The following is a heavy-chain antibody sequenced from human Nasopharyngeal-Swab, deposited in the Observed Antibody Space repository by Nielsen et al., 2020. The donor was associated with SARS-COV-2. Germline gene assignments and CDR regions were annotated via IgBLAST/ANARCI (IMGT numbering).Heavy chain of an antibody. Sequence: WIRQPPGKGLEWIGYIYYSGSTYYNPSLKSRVTISVDTSKNQFSLKLGSVTAADTAVYYCARAEVPAALDYWGQGTLVTVSS. D-gene: IGHD2-2*01. CDR2: IYYSGST. V-gene: IGHV4-30-4*01. CDR3: ARAEVPAALDY. J-gene: IGHJ4*02.